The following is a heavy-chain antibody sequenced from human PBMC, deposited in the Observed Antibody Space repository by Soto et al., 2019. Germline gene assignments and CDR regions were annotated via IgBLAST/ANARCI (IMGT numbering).Heavy chain of an antibody. CDR1: GYTFTSFY. V-gene: IGHV1-46*01. J-gene: IGHJ4*02. CDR2: INPNGGST. D-gene: IGHD6-19*01. Sequence: GASVKVSCKASGYTFTSFYMHWVRQAPGQGLEWMGVINPNGGSTSFAQKFQGRVTMTRDTSTSTVYMEVTNLKSEDAAVYYCARSGQWLAHFDYWGQGTLVTVSS. CDR3: ARSGQWLAHFDY.